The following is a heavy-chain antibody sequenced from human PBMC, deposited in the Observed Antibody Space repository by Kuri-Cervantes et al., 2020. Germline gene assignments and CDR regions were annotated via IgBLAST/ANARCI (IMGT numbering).Heavy chain of an antibody. V-gene: IGHV1-18*01. CDR3: ARDSDSSGYRHSNAFDI. D-gene: IGHD3-22*01. CDR1: GYTFTSYG. Sequence: ASVKVSCKASGYTFTSYGISWVRQAPGQGLEWMGWISAYNGNTNYAQKLQGRVTMTTDTSTSTAYMELRCLRSDDTAVYYCARDSDSSGYRHSNAFDIWGQGTMVTVSS. CDR2: ISAYNGNT. J-gene: IGHJ3*02.